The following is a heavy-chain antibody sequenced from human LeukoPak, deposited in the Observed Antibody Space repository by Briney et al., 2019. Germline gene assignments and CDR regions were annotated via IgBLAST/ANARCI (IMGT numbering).Heavy chain of an antibody. CDR3: ARANIVLMVYASGLDY. J-gene: IGHJ4*02. CDR1: GFTFSSYS. V-gene: IGHV3-21*01. Sequence: GGSLRLSCAASGFTFSSYSMNWVRQAPGKGLEWVSSISSSSSYIYYADSVKGRFTISRDNAKNSLYLQMNSLRAEDTAVYYCARANIVLMVYASGLDYWGQGTLVTVSS. D-gene: IGHD2-8*01. CDR2: ISSSSSYI.